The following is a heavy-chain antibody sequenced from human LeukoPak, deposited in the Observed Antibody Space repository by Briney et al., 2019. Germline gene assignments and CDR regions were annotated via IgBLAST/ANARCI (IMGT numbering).Heavy chain of an antibody. Sequence: GGSLTLSCAASGFTFSSYAMSWVRQAPGTGLEWVSAVNGSGGSTYYTDSVQGRFTISRDNSKNTLYLQMNSLRAEDTAVYYCAKDVVRGVMWYFDYWGQGTLVTVSS. V-gene: IGHV3-23*01. J-gene: IGHJ4*02. CDR3: AKDVVRGVMWYFDY. D-gene: IGHD3-10*01. CDR1: GFTFSSYA. CDR2: VNGSGGST.